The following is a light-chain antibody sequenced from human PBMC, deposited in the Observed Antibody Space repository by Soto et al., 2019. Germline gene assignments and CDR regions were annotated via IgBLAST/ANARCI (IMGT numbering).Light chain of an antibody. CDR1: QGISTY. V-gene: IGKV1-8*01. CDR3: QQYYTYPYT. Sequence: AIRMTQSPGSFSASTGDRVTITCRASQGISTYLAWYQQKPGKAPKLLIYAASTLQSGVPSTFSGSGSGTDFTLTISSLQSEDFATYYCQQYYTYPYTFGQGTKLEIK. J-gene: IGKJ2*01. CDR2: AAS.